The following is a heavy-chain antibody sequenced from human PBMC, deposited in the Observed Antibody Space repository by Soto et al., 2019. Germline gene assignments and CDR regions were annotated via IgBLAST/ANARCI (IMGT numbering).Heavy chain of an antibody. Sequence: ASVKVSCKASGYTFTNYHMHGVRQAPGQGFEWMGMINPNGGGTSYAQKFQGRVTMTRDTSTSTAYMELSSLRSEDTAVYYCARDIAARGGWSDPWGQGTLVTVSS. D-gene: IGHD6-6*01. CDR1: GYTFTNYH. CDR3: ARDIAARGGWSDP. V-gene: IGHV1-46*03. CDR2: INPNGGGT. J-gene: IGHJ5*02.